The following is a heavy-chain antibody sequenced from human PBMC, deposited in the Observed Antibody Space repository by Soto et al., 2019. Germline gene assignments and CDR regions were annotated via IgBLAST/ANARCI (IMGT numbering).Heavy chain of an antibody. CDR2: INPRSGKT. J-gene: IGHJ4*02. D-gene: IGHD6-13*01. CDR1: GYTFITYY. Sequence: GASVKVSCKASGYTFITYYIHWVRQAPGQGLEWMGIINPRSGKTTYAQKFQGRVTMTRDTSASTAYMEVSSLRSEDTAIYFCAREASVSSWATPLDSWGPGXPVTVYS. CDR3: AREASVSSWATPLDS. V-gene: IGHV1-46*01.